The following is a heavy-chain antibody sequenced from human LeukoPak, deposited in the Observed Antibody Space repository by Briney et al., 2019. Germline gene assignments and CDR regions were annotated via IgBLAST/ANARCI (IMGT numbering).Heavy chain of an antibody. CDR3: AKEGWLQSWDY. Sequence: GGSLRLSCAASGFTFSSYEMNWVRQAPGKGLEWVAFIRNDGSKKYDADSVKGRFTISKDNSKNTLYLQMNSLRAEDTAVYYCAKEGWLQSWDYWGQGTLVTVSS. J-gene: IGHJ4*02. D-gene: IGHD5-24*01. V-gene: IGHV3-30*02. CDR1: GFTFSSYE. CDR2: IRNDGSKK.